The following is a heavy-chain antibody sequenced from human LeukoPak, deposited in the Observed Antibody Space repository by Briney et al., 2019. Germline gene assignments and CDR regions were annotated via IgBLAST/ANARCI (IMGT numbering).Heavy chain of an antibody. CDR3: AKRYCSSTSCYSFDY. V-gene: IGHV3-30*02. CDR2: IRYDGSNK. D-gene: IGHD2-2*01. Sequence: GGSLRLSCAASGFTFSSYGMHWVRQAPGKGLEWVAFIRYDGSNKYYANSVKGRFTISRDNSKNTLYLQMNSLRAEDTAVYYCAKRYCSSTSCYSFDYWGQGTLVTVSS. CDR1: GFTFSSYG. J-gene: IGHJ4*02.